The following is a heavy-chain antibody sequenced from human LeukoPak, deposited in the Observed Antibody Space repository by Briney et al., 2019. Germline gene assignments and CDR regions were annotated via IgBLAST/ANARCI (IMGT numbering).Heavy chain of an antibody. V-gene: IGHV3-30*04. D-gene: IGHD3-22*01. Sequence: PGRSLRLSCAASGFTFSSYAMHWVRQAPGKGLEWVAVISYDGSNKYYADSVKGRFTISRDNSKNTLYLQMNSLRAEDTAAYYCARGPPYHDSSSYGAHLFDYWGQGMLVTVSS. CDR2: ISYDGSNK. J-gene: IGHJ4*02. CDR3: ARGPPYHDSSSYGAHLFDY. CDR1: GFTFSSYA.